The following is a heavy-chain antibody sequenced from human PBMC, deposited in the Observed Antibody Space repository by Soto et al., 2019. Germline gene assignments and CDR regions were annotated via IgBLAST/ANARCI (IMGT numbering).Heavy chain of an antibody. D-gene: IGHD3-22*01. CDR1: GFTFSDYY. J-gene: IGHJ4*02. CDR3: ARGYYDSSGYSDY. CDR2: ISSSSSYT. Sequence: PGGSLRLSCAASGFTFSDYYMSWIRQAPGKGLEWVSYISSSSSYTNYADSVKGRFTISRDNVKNSLYLQMNSLRAEDTAVYYCARGYYDSSGYSDYWGQGTLVTVPQ. V-gene: IGHV3-11*06.